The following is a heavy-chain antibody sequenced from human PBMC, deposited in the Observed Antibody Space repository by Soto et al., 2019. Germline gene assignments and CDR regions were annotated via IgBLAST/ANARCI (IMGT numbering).Heavy chain of an antibody. CDR3: ASVLKNWRRDGYGAFDI. D-gene: IGHD5-12*01. V-gene: IGHV1-69*12. CDR2: IIPIFGTA. Sequence: QVQLVQSGAEVKKPGSSVKVSCKASGGTFSSYAISWVRQAPGQGLEWMGGIIPIFGTANYAQKFLGRVTITADESTSTAYMELSSLRSEDTFVYYCASVLKNWRRDGYGAFDIWGQGTMVTVSS. CDR1: GGTFSSYA. J-gene: IGHJ3*02.